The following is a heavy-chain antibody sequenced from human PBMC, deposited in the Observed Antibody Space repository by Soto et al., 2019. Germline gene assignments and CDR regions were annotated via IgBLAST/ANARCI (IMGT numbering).Heavy chain of an antibody. D-gene: IGHD2-15*01. V-gene: IGHV1-69*02. CDR2: IIPILGIA. J-gene: IGHJ6*03. Sequence: SVKVSCKASGGTFSSYTISWVRQAPGQGLEWMGRIIPILGIANYAQKFQGRVTITADKSTSTAYMELSSLRSEDTAVYYCARGVAATPYYYYYMDVWGKGTTVTVSS. CDR3: ARGVAATPYYYYYMDV. CDR1: GGTFSSYT.